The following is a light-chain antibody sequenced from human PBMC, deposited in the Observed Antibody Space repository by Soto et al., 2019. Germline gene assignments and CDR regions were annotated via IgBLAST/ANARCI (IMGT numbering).Light chain of an antibody. J-gene: IGLJ1*01. CDR1: SSDVGGYNY. CDR2: EVS. CDR3: SSYAGSNTYV. Sequence: QSVLTQPPSASGSPGQSVTISCTGTSSDVGGYNYVSWYQLHPGKAPILMIFEVSRRPSGVPDRFSGSKSGNTASLTVSGLQAEDEADYYCSSYAGSNTYVFGTGTKVTVL. V-gene: IGLV2-8*01.